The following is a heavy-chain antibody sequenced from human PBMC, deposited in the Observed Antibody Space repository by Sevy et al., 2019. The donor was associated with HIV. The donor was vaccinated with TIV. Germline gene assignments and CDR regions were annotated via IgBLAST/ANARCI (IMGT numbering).Heavy chain of an antibody. V-gene: IGHV3-48*01. CDR1: GFTFSSYS. CDR3: ARGFCVSSSCSGSS. Sequence: GGSLRLSCAASGFTFSSYSMNWVRQAPRKWLEWVSSISSSSSSIYYADSVKGRFTISRDNAKNSLYLQMDSLTAEDTAVYYCARGFCVSSSCSGSSWGQGTLVTVSS. CDR2: ISSSSSSI. D-gene: IGHD2-2*01. J-gene: IGHJ4*02.